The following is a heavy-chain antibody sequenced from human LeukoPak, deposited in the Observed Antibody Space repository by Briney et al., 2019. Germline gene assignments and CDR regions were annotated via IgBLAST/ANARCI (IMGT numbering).Heavy chain of an antibody. D-gene: IGHD3-10*01. Sequence: ASMKVSCKASGYTFTSYGITWVRQAPGQGLEWMGWISGYDGNTNYAQKFQGRVTMTTDTSTSTVYMELRSLRSDDTAVYYCARDDNYGSGQPDDWGQGTLVTVSS. V-gene: IGHV1-18*01. CDR3: ARDDNYGSGQPDD. J-gene: IGHJ4*02. CDR2: ISGYDGNT. CDR1: GYTFTSYG.